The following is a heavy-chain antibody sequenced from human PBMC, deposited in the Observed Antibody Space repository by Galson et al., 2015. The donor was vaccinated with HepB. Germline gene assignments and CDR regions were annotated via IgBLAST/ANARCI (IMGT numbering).Heavy chain of an antibody. Sequence: QSGAEVKKPGESLRISCKGSGYSFTSYWISWVRQMPGKGLEWMGRIDPSDSYTNYSPSFQGHVTISADKSISTAYLQWSSLKASDTAMYYCARGQWEPQTGVGDWFDPWGQGTLVTVSS. J-gene: IGHJ5*02. V-gene: IGHV5-10-1*01. CDR2: IDPSDSYT. D-gene: IGHD1-26*01. CDR3: ARGQWEPQTGVGDWFDP. CDR1: GYSFTSYW.